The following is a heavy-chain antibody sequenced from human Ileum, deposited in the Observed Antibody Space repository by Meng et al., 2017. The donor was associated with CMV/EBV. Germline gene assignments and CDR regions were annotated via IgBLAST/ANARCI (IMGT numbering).Heavy chain of an antibody. V-gene: IGHV4-34*02. CDR2: VNNRGRT. CDR1: GEPLNGFF. J-gene: IGHJ1*01. Sequence: QGQLKPWGAGLLKPSGTLSLTCAVSGEPLNGFFCSWIRQPPGRGLEWIGEVNNRGRTNYNPSLKSRLTISIDTSKRQLSLMVTSVTAADSAIYYCASGRLQFTPSALQHWGPGTLVTVSS. D-gene: IGHD5-24*01. CDR3: ASGRLQFTPSALQH.